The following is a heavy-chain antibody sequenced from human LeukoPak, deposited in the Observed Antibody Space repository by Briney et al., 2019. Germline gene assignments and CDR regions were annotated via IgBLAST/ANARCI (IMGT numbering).Heavy chain of an antibody. Sequence: ASVKVSCKVSGCTLTELSMHWVRQAPGKGLEWMGGFDPEDGETIYAQKFQGRVTMTEDTSTDTAYMELSSLRPEDTAVYYCATSGYYGSGSYLYWYFDLWGRGTLVTVSS. CDR3: ATSGYYGSGSYLYWYFDL. CDR2: FDPEDGET. D-gene: IGHD3-10*01. CDR1: GCTLTELS. J-gene: IGHJ2*01. V-gene: IGHV1-24*01.